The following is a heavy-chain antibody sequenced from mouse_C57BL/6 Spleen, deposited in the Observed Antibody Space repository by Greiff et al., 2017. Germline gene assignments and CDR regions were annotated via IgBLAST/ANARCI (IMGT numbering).Heavy chain of an antibody. CDR1: GYTFTSYW. Sequence: VQLQQPGAELVKPGASAKMSCKASGYTFTSYWITWVKQRPGQGLVWIGDIYPGSGSTNYNETFKSKATLTVDTSSSTAYMQLSSLTSEDSAVYYCAREGSGYLDYWGQGTTLTVSS. CDR2: IYPGSGST. J-gene: IGHJ2*01. V-gene: IGHV1-55*01. D-gene: IGHD3-2*02. CDR3: AREGSGYLDY.